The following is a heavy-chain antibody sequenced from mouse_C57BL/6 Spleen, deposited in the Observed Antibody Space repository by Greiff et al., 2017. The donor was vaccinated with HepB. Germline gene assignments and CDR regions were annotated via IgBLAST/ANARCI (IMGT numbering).Heavy chain of an antibody. D-gene: IGHD2-4*01. V-gene: IGHV3-6*01. CDR1: GYSITSGYY. J-gene: IGHJ2*01. Sequence: EVQLVESGPGLVKPSQSLSLTCSVTGYSITSGYYWNWIRQFPGNKLEWMGYISYDGSNNYNPSLKNRISITRDTSKNQFFLKLNSVTTEDTATYYCARARNYDYEGDYLDYWGQGTTLTVSS. CDR2: ISYDGSN. CDR3: ARARNYDYEGDYLDY.